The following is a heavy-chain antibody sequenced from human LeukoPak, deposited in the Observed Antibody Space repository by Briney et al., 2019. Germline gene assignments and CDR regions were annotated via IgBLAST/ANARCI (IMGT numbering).Heavy chain of an antibody. V-gene: IGHV3-30*04. CDR2: VWFDGGNR. CDR3: ARGHYEGSYYVILAGYYGFDF. J-gene: IGHJ4*02. D-gene: IGHD3-9*01. Sequence: SGGSLRLSCAPSGFSFSDYAMHWVRQAPGKGLEWVTVVWFDGGNRYYADSVKGRFSISRDNSKNMVYLQMNSLTTEDTAVYYCARGHYEGSYYVILAGYYGFDFWGRGALVGVCS. CDR1: GFSFSDYA.